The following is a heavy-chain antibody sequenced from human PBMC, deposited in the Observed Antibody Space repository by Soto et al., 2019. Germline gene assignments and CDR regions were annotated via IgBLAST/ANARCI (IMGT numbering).Heavy chain of an antibody. V-gene: IGHV1-8*02. CDR1: GGTFSSYA. CDR2: MNPNSGNT. J-gene: IGHJ4*02. CDR3: ARSRLGYFDY. Sequence: ASVKVSCKASGGTFSSYAISWVRQATGQGLEWMGWMNPNSGNTGYAQKFQGRVTMTRNTSISTAYMELSSLRSEDTAVYYCARSRLGYFDYWGQGSLVTVSS. D-gene: IGHD3-9*01.